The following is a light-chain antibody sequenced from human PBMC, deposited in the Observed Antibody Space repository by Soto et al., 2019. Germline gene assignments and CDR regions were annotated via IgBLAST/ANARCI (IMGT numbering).Light chain of an antibody. CDR2: DAS. V-gene: IGKV1-33*01. Sequence: RTRSPSSLSASVGDRVTITCQASQDISNYLNWYQQKPGKAPKLLIYDASNLETGVPSRFSGSGSGTDFTFTISSLQPEDIATYYCQQYDNLPLTFGGGTKVDI. CDR1: QDISNY. J-gene: IGKJ4*01. CDR3: QQYDNLPLT.